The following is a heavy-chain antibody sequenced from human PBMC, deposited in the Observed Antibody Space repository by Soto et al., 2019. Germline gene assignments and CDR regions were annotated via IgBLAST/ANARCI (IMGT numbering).Heavy chain of an antibody. D-gene: IGHD5-18*01. J-gene: IGHJ4*02. Sequence: QITLKESGPTLVKPTQTLTLTCTFSGFSLSTSGVGVGWIRQPPGKALEWLALIYWDDDKRYSPSLKSRLTITKDTSKNQEVLTMTNMDPVDTATYYCAHSMDRGYSYGYSGYWGQGTLVTVSS. V-gene: IGHV2-5*02. CDR3: AHSMDRGYSYGYSGY. CDR1: GFSLSTSGVG. CDR2: IYWDDDK.